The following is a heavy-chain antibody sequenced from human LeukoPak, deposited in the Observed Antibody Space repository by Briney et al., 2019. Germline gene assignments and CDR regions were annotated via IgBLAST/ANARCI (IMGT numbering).Heavy chain of an antibody. CDR3: ARDYVDDIPMIKDY. CDR1: GYTFTSYH. Sequence: ASVKVSCTASGYTFTSYHMHWVRQAPGQGLEWMGKINLGGGSTTYAQKFQGRVTMTRDTSTSTVYMELSSLRSEDTAVYYCARDYVDDIPMIKDYWGQGTLVTVSS. V-gene: IGHV1-46*01. CDR2: INLGGGST. D-gene: IGHD2-8*01. J-gene: IGHJ4*02.